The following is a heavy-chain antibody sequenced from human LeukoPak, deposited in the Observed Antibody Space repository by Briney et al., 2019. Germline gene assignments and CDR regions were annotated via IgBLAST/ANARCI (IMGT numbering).Heavy chain of an antibody. J-gene: IGHJ4*02. CDR2: INHSGST. CDR1: GGSFSGYY. CDR3: ARGPYCGGDCYSAHRFYYFDY. Sequence: KPSETLSLTCAVYGGSFSGYYWSWIRQPPGKGLEWIGEINHSGSTNYNPSPKSRVTISVDTSKNQFSLKLSSVTAADTAVYYCARGPYCGGDCYSAHRFYYFDYWGQGTLVTVSS. V-gene: IGHV4-34*01. D-gene: IGHD2-21*02.